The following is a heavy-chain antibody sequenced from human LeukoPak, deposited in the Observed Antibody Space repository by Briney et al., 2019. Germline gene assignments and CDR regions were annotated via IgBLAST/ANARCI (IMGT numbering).Heavy chain of an antibody. CDR2: MYYSGSI. V-gene: IGHV4-59*01. J-gene: IGHJ4*02. Sequence: PSETLSLTCSVSGGSFSSYYWSWIRQPPGKGLEWIGYMYYSGSINYNPSLKSRVTISIDTSRNQFSLKLSSVAAADTAVYYCATYHFRGDTSHYFDYWGQGTLVTVSS. D-gene: IGHD3-10*02. CDR1: GGSFSSYY. CDR3: ATYHFRGDTSHYFDY.